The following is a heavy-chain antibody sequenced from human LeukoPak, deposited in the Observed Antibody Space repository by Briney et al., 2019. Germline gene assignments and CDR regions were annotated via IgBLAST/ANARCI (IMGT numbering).Heavy chain of an antibody. V-gene: IGHV4-30-2*01. CDR2: IYHSGST. D-gene: IGHD3-22*01. CDR1: GGSISSGGYS. J-gene: IGHJ3*02. Sequence: RPSQTLSLTCAVSGGSISSGGYSWSWIRQPPGKGLEWIGYIYHSGSTYYNPSLKSRVTISVDRSKNQFSLKLSSVTAADTAVYYCARAKGVVMIAFDIWGQGTMVTVSS. CDR3: ARAKGVVMIAFDI.